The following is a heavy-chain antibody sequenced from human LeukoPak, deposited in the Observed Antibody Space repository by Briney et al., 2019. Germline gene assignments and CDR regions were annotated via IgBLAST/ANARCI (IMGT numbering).Heavy chain of an antibody. J-gene: IGHJ4*02. CDR3: AKERTSEGYFYY. V-gene: IGHV3-23*01. CDR1: GFTFSTYA. Sequence: AGSLSLSCAASGFTFSTYARSWVRQAPGKGLEWVSALSGSGGSTYYAESVKGRFTISRDNSKNTLYLQMNSLRAEDTAVYYCAKERTSEGYFYYWGQGTLVTVSS. D-gene: IGHD1-1*01. CDR2: LSGSGGST.